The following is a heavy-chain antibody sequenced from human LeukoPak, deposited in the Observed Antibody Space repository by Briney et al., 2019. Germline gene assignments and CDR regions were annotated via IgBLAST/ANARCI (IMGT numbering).Heavy chain of an antibody. CDR3: ARDDCSGGSCYPNDAFDI. CDR2: IYHSGST. D-gene: IGHD2-15*01. J-gene: IGHJ3*02. CDR1: GYSISSGYY. Sequence: SETLSLTCTVSGYSISSGYYWGWLRQSPGKGLEWIATIYHSGSTYYNPSLKSRVTISVDTSKNQFSLKLSSVTAADTAVYYCARDDCSGGSCYPNDAFDIWGQGTMVTVSS. V-gene: IGHV4-38-2*02.